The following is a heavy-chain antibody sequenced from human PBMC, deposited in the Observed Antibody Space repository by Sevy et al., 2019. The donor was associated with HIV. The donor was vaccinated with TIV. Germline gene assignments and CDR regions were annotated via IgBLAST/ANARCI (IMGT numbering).Heavy chain of an antibody. V-gene: IGHV1-18*01. D-gene: IGHD3-10*01. CDR3: AGDADLWFRDLGGDSYYFDY. CDR1: GYTFTSYG. J-gene: IGHJ4*02. CDR2: ISAYNGNT. Sequence: ASVKVSCKASGYTFTSYGISWVRQAPGQGLEWMGWISAYNGNTNYAQKLQGRVTMTTDTSTSTAYMELRSLRSDDTAGYYCAGDADLWFRDLGGDSYYFDYWGQGTLVTVSS.